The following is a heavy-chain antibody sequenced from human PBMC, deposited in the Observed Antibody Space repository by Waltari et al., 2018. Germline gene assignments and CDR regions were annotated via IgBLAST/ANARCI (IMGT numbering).Heavy chain of an antibody. Sequence: EVQLVESGGGLVQPGESLRISCASSGFPVSNTYMSWVRQAPGKGLEGVSVIYSGGSTQYADSLKGRFTITRDSSKNTLYLQMNSLRVEDTAVYYCATSPGGGGFWGQGTLVTVSS. J-gene: IGHJ4*02. CDR3: ATSPGGGGF. CDR2: IYSGGST. D-gene: IGHD2-21*01. CDR1: GFPVSNTY. V-gene: IGHV3-66*01.